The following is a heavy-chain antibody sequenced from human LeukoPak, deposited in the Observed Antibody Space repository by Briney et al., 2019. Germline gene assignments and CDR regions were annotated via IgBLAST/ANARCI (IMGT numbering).Heavy chain of an antibody. CDR1: GYTFTSYG. D-gene: IGHD6-13*01. Sequence: ASVKVSCKASGYTFTSYGINWVRQAPGQGLEWMGWINPNSGGTNCAQKFQGRVTMTRDTSINTAYMELSSLRFDDTAVYYCARGATAGRFSLRPTGAYYMDVWGKGTTVTVSS. J-gene: IGHJ6*03. V-gene: IGHV1-2*02. CDR2: INPNSGGT. CDR3: ARGATAGRFSLRPTGAYYMDV.